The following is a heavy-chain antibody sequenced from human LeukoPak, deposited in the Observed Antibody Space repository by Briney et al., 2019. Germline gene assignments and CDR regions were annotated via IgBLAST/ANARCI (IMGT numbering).Heavy chain of an antibody. J-gene: IGHJ3*02. Sequence: ASVKVSCKASGFTFTTYFMHWVRQAPGQGLEWMGKVNPSGDTTTYAQKFQGRITMTRDTSTSTVYMELSSLRSEDTAVYYCARDRNGDQRANAFDIWGQGTMVTVSS. CDR3: ARDRNGDQRANAFDI. CDR1: GFTFTTYF. CDR2: VNPSGDTT. D-gene: IGHD2-21*02. V-gene: IGHV1-46*01.